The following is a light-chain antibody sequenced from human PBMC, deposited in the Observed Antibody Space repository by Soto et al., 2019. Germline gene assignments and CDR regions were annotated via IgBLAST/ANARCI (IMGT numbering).Light chain of an antibody. J-gene: IGKJ4*01. CDR2: DAS. Sequence: DIPMTQSPSTLSASVGDRVTITCRASQSVRSWLAWYQQKPGKAPKFLIYDASTLESGVPSRFSGSGSGTEFTLTISSLQPDDFATYYCQQRKDYPLTFGGGTKVDIK. V-gene: IGKV1-5*01. CDR1: QSVRSW. CDR3: QQRKDYPLT.